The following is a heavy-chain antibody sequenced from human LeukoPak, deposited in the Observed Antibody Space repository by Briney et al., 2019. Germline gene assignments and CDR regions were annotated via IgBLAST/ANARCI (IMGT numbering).Heavy chain of an antibody. CDR1: GYSISSGYF. Sequence: PSETLSLTCTVSGYSISSGYFWAWIRQPPGKGLEWIGNIYHSGSTFYNPSLKSRVTMSVDTSKNHFSLKLSSVTAADTAVYYCARGWFVLTGYYAFDIWGQGTMVTVSS. D-gene: IGHD3-9*01. CDR3: ARGWFVLTGYYAFDI. CDR2: IYHSGST. J-gene: IGHJ3*02. V-gene: IGHV4-38-2*02.